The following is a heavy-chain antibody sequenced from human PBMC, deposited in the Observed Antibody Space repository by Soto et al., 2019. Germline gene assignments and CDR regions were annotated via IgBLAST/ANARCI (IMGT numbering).Heavy chain of an antibody. V-gene: IGHV3-33*08. CDR3: ARARGGAARDAFDI. CDR1: GFTFSSYG. D-gene: IGHD6-6*01. Sequence: GGSLRLSCAASGFTFSSYGMHWVRQAPGKGLEWVAVIWYDGSNKYYADSVKGRFTISRYNSKNTLYLQMNSLRAEDTAVYYCARARGGAARDAFDIWGQGTMVTVSS. J-gene: IGHJ3*02. CDR2: IWYDGSNK.